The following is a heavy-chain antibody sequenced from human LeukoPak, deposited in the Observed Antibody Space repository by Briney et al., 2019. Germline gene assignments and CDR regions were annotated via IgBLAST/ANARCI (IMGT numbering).Heavy chain of an antibody. Sequence: GGSLRLSCAVSGFTFSSYAMSWVRQAPEKGLEWVSAISGSGGSTYYADSVKGRFTISRDNSKNTLYLQMNSLRAEDTAVYYCAKDRYTAMVFFDYWGQGTLVTVSS. J-gene: IGHJ4*02. CDR3: AKDRYTAMVFFDY. V-gene: IGHV3-23*01. CDR1: GFTFSSYA. CDR2: ISGSGGST. D-gene: IGHD5-18*01.